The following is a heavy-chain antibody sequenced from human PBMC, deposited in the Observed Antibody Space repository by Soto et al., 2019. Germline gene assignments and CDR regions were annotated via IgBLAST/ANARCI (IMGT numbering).Heavy chain of an antibody. D-gene: IGHD3-9*01. V-gene: IGHV4-59*01. CDR1: GGSISSYY. CDR3: ARGLRYFAWLYNLGGMDV. Sequence: SETLSLTCTVSGGSISSYYWSWIRQPPGKGLEWIGYIYYSVSTNYNPSLKSRVTISVDTSKNQFSLKLSSVTAADTAVYYCARGLRYFAWLYNLGGMDVWGQGTRVTLSS. J-gene: IGHJ6*02. CDR2: IYYSVST.